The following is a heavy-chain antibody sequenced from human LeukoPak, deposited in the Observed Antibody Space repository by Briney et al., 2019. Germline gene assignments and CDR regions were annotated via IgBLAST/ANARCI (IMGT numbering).Heavy chain of an antibody. J-gene: IGHJ5*02. D-gene: IGHD1-26*01. CDR1: GYTFTGYY. CDR3: ARDRKVGATRWFDP. CDR2: INPNSGGT. V-gene: IGHV1-2*02. Sequence: ASVKVSCKASGYTFTGYYMHWVRQAPGQGLEWMGWINPNSGGTNYAQKFQGRVTMTRDTSISTAYMELSRLGSDDTAVYYCARDRKVGATRWFDPWGQGTLVTVSS.